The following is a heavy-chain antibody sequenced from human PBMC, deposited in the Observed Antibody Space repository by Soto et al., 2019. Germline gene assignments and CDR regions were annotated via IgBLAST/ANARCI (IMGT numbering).Heavy chain of an antibody. CDR3: AKGGSSSSLNYRNYYYYVMDV. CDR2: ISGSGGST. V-gene: IGHV3-23*01. D-gene: IGHD6-6*01. Sequence: GGSLRLSCAASGFTFSSYAMSWVRQAPGKGLEWVSAISGSGGSTHYADSVKGRFTISRDNSKNTLYLQMNSLRAEDTAVYYCAKGGSSSSLNYRNYYYYVMDVWGQGPTVTVS. J-gene: IGHJ6*02. CDR1: GFTFSSYA.